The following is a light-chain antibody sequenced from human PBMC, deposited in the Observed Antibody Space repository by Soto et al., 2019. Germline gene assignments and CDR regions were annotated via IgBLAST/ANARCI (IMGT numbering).Light chain of an antibody. Sequence: DIVMTQSPLSLAVTPGEPASMSCRYSQSLLHSSGNNYLDWYVQKPGQSPQLLIYWGSSRASGVPDRFSGSGSGTDFTLKISRVEAEDVGVYYCMQGQLTPITFGQGTRLEIK. CDR1: QSLLHSSGNNY. CDR2: WGS. V-gene: IGKV2-28*01. J-gene: IGKJ5*01. CDR3: MQGQLTPIT.